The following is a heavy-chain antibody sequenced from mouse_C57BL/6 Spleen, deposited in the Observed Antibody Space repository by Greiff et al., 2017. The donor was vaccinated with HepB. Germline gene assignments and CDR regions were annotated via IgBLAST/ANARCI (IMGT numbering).Heavy chain of an antibody. Sequence: QVQLQQPGAELVRPGSSVKLSCKASGYTFTSYWMHWVKQRPIQGLEWIGNIDPSDSETHYNQKFKDKATLTVDKSSSTAYMQLSSLTSEDSAVYYCARSKRIYYDYDEAMDYWGQGTSVTVSS. D-gene: IGHD2-4*01. CDR1: GYTFTSYW. J-gene: IGHJ4*01. V-gene: IGHV1-52*01. CDR2: IDPSDSET. CDR3: ARSKRIYYDYDEAMDY.